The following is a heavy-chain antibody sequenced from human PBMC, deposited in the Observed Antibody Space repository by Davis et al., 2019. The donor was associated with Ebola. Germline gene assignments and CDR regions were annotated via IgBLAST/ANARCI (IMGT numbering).Heavy chain of an antibody. D-gene: IGHD2-2*02. J-gene: IGHJ4*02. CDR3: AKDRWIVVVPAAIALDY. CDR2: ISYDGSNK. V-gene: IGHV3-30*18. Sequence: GGSLRLSCAASGFTFSSYGMHWVRQAPGKGLEWVAVISYDGSNKYYADSVKGRFTISRDNSKNTLYLQMNSLRAEDTAVYYCAKDRWIVVVPAAIALDYWGQGTLVTVSS. CDR1: GFTFSSYG.